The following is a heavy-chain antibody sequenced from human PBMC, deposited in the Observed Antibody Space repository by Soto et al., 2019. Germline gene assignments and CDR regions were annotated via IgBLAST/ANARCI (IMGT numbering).Heavy chain of an antibody. V-gene: IGHV3-23*01. J-gene: IGHJ5*02. CDR1: GFSFSTYG. CDR3: TRWNGYGDL. D-gene: IGHD1-1*01. Sequence: GGSLRLSCVVSGFSFSTYGVTWVRQAPGKGLEWVCGVSGGSGVTHYTDSVKGRFTISGDDSKNTVYLQMHGLRGEDTAVYYCTRWNGYGDLWGQGTLVTVSS. CDR2: VSGGSGVT.